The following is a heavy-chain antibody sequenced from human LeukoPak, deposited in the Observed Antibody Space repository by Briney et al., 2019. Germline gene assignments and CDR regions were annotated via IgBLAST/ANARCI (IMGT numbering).Heavy chain of an antibody. J-gene: IGHJ4*02. CDR2: ISYDGSNK. CDR3: AKSFYYFDY. CDR1: GFTFSSYA. Sequence: PGGSLRLSCAASGFTFSSYAMHWVRQAPGKGLEWVAVISYDGSNKYYADSVKGRFTISRDNSKNTLYLQMNSLRAEDTAVYYCAKSFYYFDYWGQGTLVTVSS. V-gene: IGHV3-30*04.